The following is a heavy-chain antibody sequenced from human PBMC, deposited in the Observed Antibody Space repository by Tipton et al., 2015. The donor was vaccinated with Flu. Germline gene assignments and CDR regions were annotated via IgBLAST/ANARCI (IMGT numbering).Heavy chain of an antibody. D-gene: IGHD5-12*01. CDR1: GGSFSDYY. J-gene: IGHJ4*02. Sequence: LRLSCAVSGGSFSDYYWSWIRQSPGKGLEWIGEINHSGSTNSNPSLKSRVTLSVDTSKNRLSLKLTSVTAADTAAYYCARSAYAYGLYFFDYWGQGSLVTVSS. CDR3: ARSAYAYGLYFFDY. CDR2: INHSGST. V-gene: IGHV4-34*01.